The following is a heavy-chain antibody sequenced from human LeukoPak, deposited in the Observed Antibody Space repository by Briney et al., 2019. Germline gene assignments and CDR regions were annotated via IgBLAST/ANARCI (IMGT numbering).Heavy chain of an antibody. V-gene: IGHV7-4-1*02. D-gene: IGHD2-2*01. J-gene: IGHJ6*02. CDR3: ARAHIVVVPAARGYYYYGMDV. CDR2: INTNTGNP. Sequence: ASVKVSCKASGYTFTSYAMNWMRQAPGQGLEWMGWINTNTGNPTYAQGFTGRFVFSLDTSVSTAYLQISSLKAEDTAVYYCARAHIVVVPAARGYYYYGMDVWGQGTTVTVSS. CDR1: GYTFTSYA.